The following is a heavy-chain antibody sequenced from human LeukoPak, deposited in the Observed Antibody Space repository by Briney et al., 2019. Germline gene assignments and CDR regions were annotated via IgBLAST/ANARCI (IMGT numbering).Heavy chain of an antibody. D-gene: IGHD2-2*01. CDR1: GFTFSSYA. CDR3: AKDLAYCSSTSCLKYFQH. V-gene: IGHV3-23*01. J-gene: IGHJ1*01. CDR2: ISGSGGST. Sequence: GGSLRLSCAASGFTFSSYAMSWVRQAPGKGLEWVSAISGSGGSTYYADSVKGRFTISRDNSKNTLYLQMNSLRAEDTAVYYCAKDLAYCSSTSCLKYFQHWGQGTLVTVSS.